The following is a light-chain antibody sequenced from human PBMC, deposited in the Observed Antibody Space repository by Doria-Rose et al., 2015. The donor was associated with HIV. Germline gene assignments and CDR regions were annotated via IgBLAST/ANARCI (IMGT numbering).Light chain of an antibody. J-gene: IGKJ3*01. CDR3: QQYYDTPS. Sequence: TQSPESLGMSLGERATLNCKSNQSLLYTSTNYLAWYQQKPGQPPKLLIYWASTRQSEVPARFSGSRSGTDFTLTISSLEAEDVAVYYCQQYYDTPSFGPGTTVDIK. V-gene: IGKV4-1*01. CDR1: QSLLYTSTNY. CDR2: WAS.